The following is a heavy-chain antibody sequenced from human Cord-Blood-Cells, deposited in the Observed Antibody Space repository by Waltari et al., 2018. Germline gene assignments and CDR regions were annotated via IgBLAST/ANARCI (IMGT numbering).Heavy chain of an antibody. CDR3: AHTVQGSYPYYYYYYMDV. V-gene: IGHV2-5*01. CDR2: IYWNDDK. D-gene: IGHD1-26*01. Sequence: QITLKESGPTLVKPTQTLTLTCTFSGFSLSTSGVGVGWIRQPPGKALEWLALIYWNDDKRYSPSLKSRLTITKDTSKNQVVLTMTNMDPVDTATYYCAHTVQGSYPYYYYYYMDVWGKGTTVTVSS. CDR1: GFSLSTSGVG. J-gene: IGHJ6*03.